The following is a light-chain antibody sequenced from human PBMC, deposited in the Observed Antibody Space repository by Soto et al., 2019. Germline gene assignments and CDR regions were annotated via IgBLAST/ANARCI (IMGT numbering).Light chain of an antibody. Sequence: EIVLPQSPATLSLSPGERATLSCRASQSVSTYLAWYQQRPGQAPRLLIYGASSRATGIPDRFSGSGSGTDFTLTISRLEPEDFAVYYCQQYGSSPPITFGQGTRLEIK. J-gene: IGKJ5*01. V-gene: IGKV3-20*01. CDR3: QQYGSSPPIT. CDR2: GAS. CDR1: QSVSTY.